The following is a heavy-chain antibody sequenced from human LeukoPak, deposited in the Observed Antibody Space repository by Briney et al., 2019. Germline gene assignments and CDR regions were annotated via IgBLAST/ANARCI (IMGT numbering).Heavy chain of an antibody. D-gene: IGHD5-18*01. V-gene: IGHV3-23*01. CDR2: ISGSGGST. Sequence: PGGSLRLSCAASGFTFSSYAMSWVRQAPGKRLEWVSAISGSGGSTYYADSVKGRFTIPRDNSKNTLYLQMNSLRAEDTAVYYCAKGVYSYGYRGAFDYWGQGTLVTVSS. CDR3: AKGVYSYGYRGAFDY. CDR1: GFTFSSYA. J-gene: IGHJ4*02.